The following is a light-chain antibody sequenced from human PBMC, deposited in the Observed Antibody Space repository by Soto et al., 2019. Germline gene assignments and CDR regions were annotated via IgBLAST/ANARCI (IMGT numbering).Light chain of an antibody. CDR3: QQYDSSPKT. V-gene: IGKV3-20*01. Sequence: EVVLTQSPGTLSLSPGDRASLSCRASQNLSRYFLAWYQHKPGQAPRLLLSGASRRATGIPDRFSGAGSGTDFTLTISRLEPEDFAVYYCQQYDSSPKTFGQGTKVDIK. CDR2: GAS. J-gene: IGKJ1*01. CDR1: QNLSRYF.